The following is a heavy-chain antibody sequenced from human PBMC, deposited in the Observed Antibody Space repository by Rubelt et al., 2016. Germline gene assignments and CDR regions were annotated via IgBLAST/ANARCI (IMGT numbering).Heavy chain of an antibody. CDR2: VYPGDSDT. CDR3: ARLRGSPQGAAFDI. J-gene: IGHJ3*02. V-gene: IGHV5-51*01. CDR1: GYSFTTYW. Sequence: EVQLVQSGAEVKKPGESLKISCKGSGYSFTTYWIGWVRQMPGKGRECMGIVYPGDSDTRHSPPYHGQVTISADKSISTAFLQWSSLKASDTAMYYCARLRGSPQGAAFDIWGQGTMVTVSS. D-gene: IGHD1-26*01.